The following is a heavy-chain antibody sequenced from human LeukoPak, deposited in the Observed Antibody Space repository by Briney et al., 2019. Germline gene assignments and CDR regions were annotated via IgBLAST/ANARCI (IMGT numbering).Heavy chain of an antibody. Sequence: GASVKVSCKASGYTFTGYYMHWVRQAPGQGLEWMGWINPNSGGTNYAQKFQGRVTMTRDTSISTAYMELSRLRSDDTAVYYCARDYHYGGTSAAEYFQHRGQGTLVTVSS. J-gene: IGHJ1*01. V-gene: IGHV1-2*02. CDR2: INPNSGGT. CDR1: GYTFTGYY. CDR3: ARDYHYGGTSAAEYFQH. D-gene: IGHD4-23*01.